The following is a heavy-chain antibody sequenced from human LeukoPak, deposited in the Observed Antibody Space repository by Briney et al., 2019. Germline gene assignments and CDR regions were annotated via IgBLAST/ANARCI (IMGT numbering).Heavy chain of an antibody. V-gene: IGHV3-23*01. CDR1: AFTFRSYA. CDR3: AGSYDYGDKRLDY. D-gene: IGHD4-17*01. CDR2: ISGSGGST. Sequence: TGGSLRLSCAASAFTFRSYAMSWVRQAGGKGLEWVSAISGSGGSTYYADSVKGRFTISRDNSKNTLYLQMNSLRAEDTAVYYCAGSYDYGDKRLDYWGQGTLVTVSS. J-gene: IGHJ4*02.